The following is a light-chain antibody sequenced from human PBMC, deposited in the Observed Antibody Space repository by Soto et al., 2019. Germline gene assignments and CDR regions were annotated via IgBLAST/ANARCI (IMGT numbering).Light chain of an antibody. CDR3: QQYGSSPLT. J-gene: IGKJ4*01. CDR1: QSVSSSY. CDR2: GAS. Sequence: ETVLTQSPGTLSLSPGERATLSCRASQSVSSSYLAWYQQKPGQAPRPLIYGASSRATGIPDRFSGSGSGTDFTLTISRLEPEDFAVYYCQQYGSSPLTFGGGTKVEIK. V-gene: IGKV3-20*01.